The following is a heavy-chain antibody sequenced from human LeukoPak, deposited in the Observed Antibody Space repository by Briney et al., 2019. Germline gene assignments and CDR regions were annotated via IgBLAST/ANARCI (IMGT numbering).Heavy chain of an antibody. CDR2: IYYSGST. CDR1: GGSISSSSYY. V-gene: IGHV4-39*07. Sequence: PSETLSLTCTVSGGSISSSSYYWGWIRQPPGKGLEWIGSIYYSGSTYYNPSLKSRVTISVDTSKNQFSLKLSSVTAADPAVYYCARDLRSSSSSGINYYGMDVWGQGTTVTVSS. CDR3: ARDLRSSSSSGINYYGMDV. D-gene: IGHD6-6*01. J-gene: IGHJ6*02.